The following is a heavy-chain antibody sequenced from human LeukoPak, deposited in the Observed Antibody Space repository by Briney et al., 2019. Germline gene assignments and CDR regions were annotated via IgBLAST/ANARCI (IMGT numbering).Heavy chain of an antibody. D-gene: IGHD2-21*02. J-gene: IGHJ6*03. V-gene: IGHV4-59*01. CDR2: IYYSGST. CDR3: ARAYCGGDCYSWYYYYYYMDV. CDR1: GGSISSYY. Sequence: KTSETLSLTCTVSGGSISSYYWSWIRQPPGKGLEWIGYIYYSGSTNYNPSLKSRVTISVDTSKNQFSLKLSSVTAADTAVYYCARAYCGGDCYSWYYYYYYMDVWGKGTTVTISS.